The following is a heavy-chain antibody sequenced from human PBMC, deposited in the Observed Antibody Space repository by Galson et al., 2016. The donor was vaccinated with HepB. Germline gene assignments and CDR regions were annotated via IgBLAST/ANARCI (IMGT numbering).Heavy chain of an antibody. CDR1: GDSVSRNSAA. CDR2: TYYRSKWYN. J-gene: IGHJ5*02. Sequence: CAISGDSVSRNSAAWTWIRQSPLRGLEWLGRTYYRSKWYNDYAVSVKSRISIHPDTSKNQFSLQQNSVTPEDTAVYYCARVRCSTFRCQNWFDPWGQGTLVTVSS. V-gene: IGHV6-1*01. CDR3: ARVRCSTFRCQNWFDP. D-gene: IGHD2/OR15-2a*01.